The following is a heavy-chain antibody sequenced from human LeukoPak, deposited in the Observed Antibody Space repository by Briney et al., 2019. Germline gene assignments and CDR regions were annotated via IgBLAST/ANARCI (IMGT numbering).Heavy chain of an antibody. Sequence: GGSLRLSCTASGFTFADYVLSGVPHAPGKGREWGGLIRSEAYGGTTQSAPSVRDRFTTSRDDSRNIAYLQMNRLKPEDTALYYCTRVDPKLYDILTGPFDYWGQGALVTVSS. V-gene: IGHV3-49*04. CDR1: GFTFADYV. D-gene: IGHD3-9*01. J-gene: IGHJ4*02. CDR3: TRVDPKLYDILTGPFDY. CDR2: IRSEAYGGTT.